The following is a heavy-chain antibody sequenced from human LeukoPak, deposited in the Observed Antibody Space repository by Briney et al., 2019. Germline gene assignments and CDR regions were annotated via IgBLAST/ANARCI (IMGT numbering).Heavy chain of an antibody. V-gene: IGHV5-51*01. Sequence: GESLKISCKGSGYSFTSYWIGWVRQTPGKGLEWMGIIYPGDSDTRCRPSFQGQVTISADKSISTAYLQWSSLKASDTAMYYCARRYDILTGYYKVSHFDYWGQGTLVTVSS. CDR1: GYSFTSYW. J-gene: IGHJ4*02. CDR2: IYPGDSDT. CDR3: ARRYDILTGYYKVSHFDY. D-gene: IGHD3-9*01.